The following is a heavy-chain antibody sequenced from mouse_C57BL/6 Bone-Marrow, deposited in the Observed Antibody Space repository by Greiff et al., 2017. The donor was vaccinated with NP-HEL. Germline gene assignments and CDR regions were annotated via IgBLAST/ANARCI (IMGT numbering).Heavy chain of an antibody. V-gene: IGHV2-5*01. CDR1: GFSLTSYG. Sequence: VHLVESGPGLVQPSQSLSITCTVSGFSLTSYGVHWVRQSPGKGLEWLGVIWRGGSTDYNAAFMSRLSITKDNSKSHVFFKMNSLQADDTAIYYCAKNEGLRRGAWFAYWGQGTLVTVSA. CDR2: IWRGGST. J-gene: IGHJ3*01. CDR3: AKNEGLRRGAWFAY. D-gene: IGHD2-4*01.